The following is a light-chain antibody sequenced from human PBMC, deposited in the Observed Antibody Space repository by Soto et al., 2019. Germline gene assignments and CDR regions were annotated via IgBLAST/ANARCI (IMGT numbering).Light chain of an antibody. CDR3: CSYARSRTWV. Sequence: QSALTQPASVSGSPGQSITLSCTGTSSDVGSYNLVSWYQQHPGQAPKLLIYEATKRPSGVSNRLSGSKSGNTASLTISGLQAEDEADYYCCSYARSRTWVFGGGTKLTVL. J-gene: IGLJ3*02. V-gene: IGLV2-23*01. CDR2: EAT. CDR1: SSDVGSYNL.